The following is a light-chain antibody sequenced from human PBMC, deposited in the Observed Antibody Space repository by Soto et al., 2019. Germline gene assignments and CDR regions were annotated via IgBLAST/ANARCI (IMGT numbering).Light chain of an antibody. Sequence: LTQPASVSGSPGQSITISCTGTSRDVGAYDYVSWYQQHPDKAPKLMIYEVSNRPSGVSNRFSGSKSVDTATLTISGLQAEDEADYYCSSYTSSSTRVFGTGTKVTVL. J-gene: IGLJ1*01. CDR2: EVS. V-gene: IGLV2-14*03. CDR1: SRDVGAYDY. CDR3: SSYTSSSTRV.